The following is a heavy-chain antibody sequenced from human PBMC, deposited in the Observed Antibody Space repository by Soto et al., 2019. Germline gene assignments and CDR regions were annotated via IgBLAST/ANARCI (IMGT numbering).Heavy chain of an antibody. CDR1: GYSFMKYG. J-gene: IGHJ4*02. CDR3: AREASVLIPAAQPSRFDS. Sequence: ASVKVSGKGFGYSFMKYGINWVRQAPGQGLEWVGWISPYSGYTHSAQKFHGRLTLTTDTAASTAYMELRILRSADTALYYCAREASVLIPAAQPSRFDSCGQGTLGT. V-gene: IGHV1-18*01. CDR2: ISPYSGYT. D-gene: IGHD2-2*01.